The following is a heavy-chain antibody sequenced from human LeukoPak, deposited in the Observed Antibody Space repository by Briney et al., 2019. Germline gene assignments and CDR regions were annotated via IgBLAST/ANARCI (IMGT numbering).Heavy chain of an antibody. J-gene: IGHJ4*02. Sequence: PSETLSLTCTVSGGSISSSSYYWGWIRQPPGKGLEWIGEINHSGSTNYNPSLKSRVTISVDTSKNQFSLKLSSVTAADTAVYYCAREHTGFDYWGQGTLVTVSS. CDR3: AREHTGFDY. V-gene: IGHV4-39*07. D-gene: IGHD1-14*01. CDR2: INHSGST. CDR1: GGSISSSSYY.